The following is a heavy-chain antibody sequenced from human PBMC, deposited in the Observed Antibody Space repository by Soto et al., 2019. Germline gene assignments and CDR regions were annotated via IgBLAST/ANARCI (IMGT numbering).Heavy chain of an antibody. V-gene: IGHV1-8*01. CDR1: GYTFTSYD. Sequence: QVQLVQSGAEVKKPGASVKVSCKASGYTFTSYDINWVRQATGQGLEWMGWMNPNSGNTGYAQKFQGRDTMTRNTSISTAYRELSSLRSEDTAVYYCARGPLTVRGDYYMDVWGKGTTVTVSS. D-gene: IGHD3-16*01. CDR3: ARGPLTVRGDYYMDV. J-gene: IGHJ6*03. CDR2: MNPNSGNT.